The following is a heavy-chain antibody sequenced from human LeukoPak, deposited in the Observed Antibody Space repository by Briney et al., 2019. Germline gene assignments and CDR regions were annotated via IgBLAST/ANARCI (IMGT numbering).Heavy chain of an antibody. CDR2: IYYSGST. CDR3: ARDITRTMVRGVIVVGAFDI. V-gene: IGHV4-59*01. CDR1: GGSISSYY. Sequence: SETLSLTCTVSGGSISSYYWSWIRQPPGKGLEWIGYIYYSGSTNYNPSLKSRVTISVDTSKNQFSLKLSSVTAADTAVYYCARDITRTMVRGVIVVGAFDIWGQGTMATVSS. J-gene: IGHJ3*02. D-gene: IGHD3-10*01.